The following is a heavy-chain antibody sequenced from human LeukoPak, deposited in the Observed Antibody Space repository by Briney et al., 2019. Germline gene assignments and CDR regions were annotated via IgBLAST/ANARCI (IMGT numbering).Heavy chain of an antibody. D-gene: IGHD3-22*01. CDR1: GYTFTSYY. J-gene: IGHJ2*01. Sequence: ASVKVSCKASGYTFTSYYMHWVRQAPGQGLEWMGIINPSGGSTSYAQKFQGRVTMTRDTSTSTVYMELSSLRSEDTAVYYCARDLTNYYDSQGGWYFDLWGRGTLVTVSS. CDR3: ARDLTNYYDSQGGWYFDL. CDR2: INPSGGST. V-gene: IGHV1-46*01.